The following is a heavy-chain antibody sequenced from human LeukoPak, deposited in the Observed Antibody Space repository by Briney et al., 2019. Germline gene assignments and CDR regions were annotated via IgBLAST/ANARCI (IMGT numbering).Heavy chain of an antibody. D-gene: IGHD5-18*01. CDR1: GGSISTSSSYY. CDR2: IYYTGDT. Sequence: SETLSLTCTVSGGSISTSSSYYWGWIRHPPGKGREWIGSIYYTGDTYYNSSLKSRVTISVDTSKNQFALKLTSVTAADTALYYCARLRGYTYGNPGYWGQGSLVTVSS. CDR3: ARLRGYTYGNPGY. J-gene: IGHJ4*02. V-gene: IGHV4-39*01.